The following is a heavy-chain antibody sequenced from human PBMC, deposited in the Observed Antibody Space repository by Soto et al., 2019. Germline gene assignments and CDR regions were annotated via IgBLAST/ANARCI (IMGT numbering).Heavy chain of an antibody. CDR2: IFYNEGT. CDR1: GGSITSYY. CDR3: ARDSAACHFDY. Sequence: SETLSLTCTVSGGSITSYYWSWLRQPPGKGLEWIGYIFYNEGTNYNPSLKSRVTISMDTSKNQFSLQLSSVTAADTAVYYCARDSAACHFDYWGPGTLVTVSS. J-gene: IGHJ4*02. D-gene: IGHD2-15*01. V-gene: IGHV4-59*01.